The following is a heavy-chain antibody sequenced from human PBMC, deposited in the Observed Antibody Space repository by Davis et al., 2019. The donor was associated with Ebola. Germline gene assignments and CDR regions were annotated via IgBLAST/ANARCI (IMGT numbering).Heavy chain of an antibody. Sequence: ASVKVSCKASGYTFTSYGISWVRQAPGQGLEWMGWISAYNGNTNYAQKFQGRVTMTTDTSTSTAYMELRSLRSDDTAVYYCAREKLWFGELLGDYWGQGTLVTVSS. J-gene: IGHJ4*02. D-gene: IGHD3-10*01. CDR2: ISAYNGNT. CDR3: AREKLWFGELLGDY. CDR1: GYTFTSYG. V-gene: IGHV1-18*01.